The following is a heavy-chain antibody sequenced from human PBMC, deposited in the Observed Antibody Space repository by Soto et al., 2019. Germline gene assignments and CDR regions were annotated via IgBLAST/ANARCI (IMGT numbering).Heavy chain of an antibody. V-gene: IGHV4-4*07. J-gene: IGHJ5*02. D-gene: IGHD6-13*01. Sequence: QVQLQESGPGLVKPSETLSLTCTVSGGSVSNFYWNWIRQPAGKRLEWIGRIYTSGSTNYNPSLRSRVTMSIDTSRNQFPLKLNSVTAADTAVYYCARSSRKESWFDPWGQGTLVTVSS. CDR3: ARSSRKESWFDP. CDR2: IYTSGST. CDR1: GGSVSNFY.